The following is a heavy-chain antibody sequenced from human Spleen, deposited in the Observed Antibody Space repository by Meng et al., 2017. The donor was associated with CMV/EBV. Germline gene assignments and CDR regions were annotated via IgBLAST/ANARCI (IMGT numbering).Heavy chain of an antibody. D-gene: IGHD3/OR15-3a*01. CDR1: GYTFTGYY. CDR2: INPNSGGT. CDR3: ARAIWTSTSNWFDP. V-gene: IGHV1-2*02. Sequence: ASVKVSCKASGYTFTGYYMHWVRQAPGQGLEWMGWINPNSGGTNYAQKFQGRVTMTRDTSISTAYMELSRLRSDDTAVYYCARAIWTSTSNWFDPWGQGTLVTVSS. J-gene: IGHJ5*02.